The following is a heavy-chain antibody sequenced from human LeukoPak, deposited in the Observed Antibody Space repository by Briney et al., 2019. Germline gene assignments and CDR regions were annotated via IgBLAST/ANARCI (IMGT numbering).Heavy chain of an antibody. J-gene: IGHJ3*02. D-gene: IGHD6-6*01. V-gene: IGHV4-59*01. CDR3: ARTSIAARRANAFDI. Sequence: ETLSLTCTVSGGSISSYYWSWIRQPPGKGLEWIGYIYYSGSTNYNPSLKSRVTISVDTSKNQFSLKLSSVTAADTAVYYCARTSIAARRANAFDIWGQGTMVTVSS. CDR2: IYYSGST. CDR1: GGSISSYY.